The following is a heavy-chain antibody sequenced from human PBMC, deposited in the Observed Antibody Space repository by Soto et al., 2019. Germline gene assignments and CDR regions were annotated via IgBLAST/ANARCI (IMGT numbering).Heavy chain of an antibody. V-gene: IGHV1-46*03. D-gene: IGHD2-8*01. J-gene: IGHJ3*02. CDR2: INPSGGST. CDR1: GYTFTSYY. Sequence: ASVKVSCKASGYTFTSYYMHWARRAPGQGLEWMGIINPSGGSTSYAQKFQGRVTMTRDTSTSTVYMELSSLRSEDTAVYYCARVLYDGYFDIWGQGTMVTVSS. CDR3: ARVLYDGYFDI.